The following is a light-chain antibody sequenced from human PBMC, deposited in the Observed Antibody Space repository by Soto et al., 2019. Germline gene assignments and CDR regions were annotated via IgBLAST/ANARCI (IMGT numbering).Light chain of an antibody. CDR2: SSN. CDR1: SSNIGTNT. Sequence: QSVLTQPPSASGTPGQRVTISCSGSSSNIGTNTVNWYQQFPRSAPKLLMYSSNQRPSGVPDRFSGSKSGTSASLAISWLQSEDEADYYCAAWDGSLNVVLFGGGTQLTVL. V-gene: IGLV1-44*01. J-gene: IGLJ3*02. CDR3: AAWDGSLNVVL.